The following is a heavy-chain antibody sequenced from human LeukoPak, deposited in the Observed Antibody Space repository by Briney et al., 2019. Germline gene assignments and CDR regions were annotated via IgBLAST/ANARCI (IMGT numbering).Heavy chain of an antibody. J-gene: IGHJ4*02. CDR1: GYTFTSYY. CDR2: INPSGGST. CDR3: AKWGCSGGSCYPFDY. D-gene: IGHD2-15*01. Sequence: ASVKVSCKASGYTFTSYYMHWVRQAPGQGLEWMGIINPSGGSTSYAQKFQGRVTMTRDTSLSTAYMEVSGLRSDDTAVYYCAKWGCSGGSCYPFDYWGQGTLVTVSS. V-gene: IGHV1-46*01.